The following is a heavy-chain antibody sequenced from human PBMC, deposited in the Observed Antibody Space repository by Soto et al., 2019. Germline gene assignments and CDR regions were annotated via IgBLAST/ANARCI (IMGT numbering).Heavy chain of an antibody. CDR3: ARQVGNYFDY. D-gene: IGHD1-26*01. CDR2: IYYSGGT. J-gene: IGHJ4*02. Sequence: QVQLQESGPGLVKPSETLSLTCTVSGGSISSYHWSWIRQPPGKGLEWIGYIYYSGGTNYNPSLKSRVTISVDTSKNQFSLKLSSVTAADTAAYYCARQVGNYFDYWGQGTLVTVSS. CDR1: GGSISSYH. V-gene: IGHV4-59*08.